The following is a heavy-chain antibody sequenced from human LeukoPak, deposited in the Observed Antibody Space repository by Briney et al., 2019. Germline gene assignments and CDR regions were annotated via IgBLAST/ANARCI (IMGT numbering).Heavy chain of an antibody. D-gene: IGHD2-15*01. CDR1: GFTFSSYG. Sequence: SLRLSCAASGFTFSSYGMHWVRQAPGKGLEWVAVISYDGSNKYYADSVKGRFTISRDNSKYTLYLQMNSLRAEDTAVYYCAKGGDIVVVVAAQVGSNFDYWGQGTLVTVSS. V-gene: IGHV3-30*18. CDR3: AKGGDIVVVVAAQVGSNFDY. CDR2: ISYDGSNK. J-gene: IGHJ4*02.